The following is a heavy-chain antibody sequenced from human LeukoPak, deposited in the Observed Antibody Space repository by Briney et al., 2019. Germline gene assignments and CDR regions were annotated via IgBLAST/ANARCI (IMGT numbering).Heavy chain of an antibody. CDR3: ARDNNCSGGSCYSDY. D-gene: IGHD2-15*01. Sequence: KPSETLSLTCTVSGGSISSSSYYWGWVRQPPGKGLEWIGSIYYSGSTYYNPSLKSRVTISVDTSKNQFSLKLSSVTAADTAVYYCARDNNCSGGSCYSDYWGQGTLVTVSS. CDR2: IYYSGST. J-gene: IGHJ4*02. V-gene: IGHV4-39*07. CDR1: GGSISSSSYY.